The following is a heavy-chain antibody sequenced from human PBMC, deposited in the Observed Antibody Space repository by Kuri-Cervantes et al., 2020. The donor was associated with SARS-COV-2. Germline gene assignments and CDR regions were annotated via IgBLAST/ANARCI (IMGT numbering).Heavy chain of an antibody. V-gene: IGHV4-59*01. D-gene: IGHD2-15*01. CDR3: ARTGAVAATQINAFDI. CDR2: IYYSGST. CDR1: GGSISSYY. J-gene: IGHJ3*02. Sequence: GSLRLSCTVPGGSISSYYWSWIRQPPGKGLEWIGYIYYSGSTNYNPSLKSRVTISVDTSKNQFSLKLSSVTAADTAVYYCARTGAVAATQINAFDIWGQGTMVTVSS.